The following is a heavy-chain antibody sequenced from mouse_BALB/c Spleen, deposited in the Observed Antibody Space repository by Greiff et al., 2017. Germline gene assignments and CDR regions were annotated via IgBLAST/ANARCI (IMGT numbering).Heavy chain of an antibody. CDR2: ISNLAYSI. D-gene: IGHD4-1*01. Sequence: DVKLVESGGGLVQPGGSRKLSCAASGFTFSDYGMAWVRQAPGKGPEWVAFISNLAYSIYYADTVTGRFTISRENAKNTLYLEMSSLRSEDTAMYYCARGEGELGRFAYWGQGTLVTVSA. V-gene: IGHV5-15*02. CDR1: GFTFSDYG. J-gene: IGHJ3*01. CDR3: ARGEGELGRFAY.